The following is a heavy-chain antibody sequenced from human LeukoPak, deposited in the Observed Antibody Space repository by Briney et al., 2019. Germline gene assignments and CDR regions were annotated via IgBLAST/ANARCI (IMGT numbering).Heavy chain of an antibody. CDR1: RFSLSRKY. V-gene: IGHV3-66*01. D-gene: IGHD3-10*01. J-gene: IGHJ6*02. Sequence: SHTLSHVASRFSLSRKYMSWVHQAPGKGLEGVSGIYSGRCTYYADSVKGRFTISRDNSKNTLYLQMNSLRAEDTAVYYCARDRGSGSYYLGQTPHYYYYYGMDVWGQGTTVTVSS. CDR2: IYSGRCT. CDR3: ARDRGSGSYYLGQTPHYYYYYGMDV.